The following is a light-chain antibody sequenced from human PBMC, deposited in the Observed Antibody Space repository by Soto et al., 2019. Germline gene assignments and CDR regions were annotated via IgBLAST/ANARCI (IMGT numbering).Light chain of an antibody. CDR3: QQYGSSPRT. CDR2: DVS. Sequence: PGERAALSCRASRSLSSTSLAWYPQRPGQAPRLLIYDVSSRATGIPDRFSGSGSGTDFTLTINRLEPDDFAVYYCQQYGSSPRTFGQGTKVEIK. CDR1: RSLSSTS. V-gene: IGKV3-20*01. J-gene: IGKJ1*01.